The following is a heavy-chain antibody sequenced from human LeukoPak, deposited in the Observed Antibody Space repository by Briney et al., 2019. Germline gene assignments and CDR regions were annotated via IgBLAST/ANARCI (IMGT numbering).Heavy chain of an antibody. D-gene: IGHD2-2*02. CDR2: IIPIFGTA. V-gene: IGHV1-69*05. Sequence: SVKVSCKASGGTFSSYAISWVRQAPGQGLEWMGGIIPIFGTANYAQKFQGRVTITTDESTSTAYMELSSLRSEDTAVYYCARGYCSSTSCYNDYYFDYWGQGTLVTVSS. CDR1: GGTFSSYA. CDR3: ARGYCSSTSCYNDYYFDY. J-gene: IGHJ4*02.